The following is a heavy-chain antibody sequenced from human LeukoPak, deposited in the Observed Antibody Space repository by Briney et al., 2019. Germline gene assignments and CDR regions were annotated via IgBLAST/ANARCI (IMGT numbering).Heavy chain of an antibody. CDR2: ISSSSSTI. D-gene: IGHD6-13*01. CDR1: GFTFSDYS. J-gene: IGHJ6*03. V-gene: IGHV3-48*04. CDR3: ARAGYSSSWYRGGYYYMDV. Sequence: GGSLRLSCAASGFTFSDYSMNWVRQAPGKGLEWVSYISSSSSTIYYADSVKGRFTISRDNAKNSLYLQMNSLRAEDTAVYYCARAGYSSSWYRGGYYYMDVWGKGTTVTISS.